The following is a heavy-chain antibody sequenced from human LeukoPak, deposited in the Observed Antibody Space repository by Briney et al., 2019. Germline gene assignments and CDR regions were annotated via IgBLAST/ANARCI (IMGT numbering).Heavy chain of an antibody. CDR2: LSGSGGST. J-gene: IGHJ4*02. Sequence: GRSLRLSCAVAGLTSSSYAMSWVRPAPGKVLEWVSALSGSGGSTYYADSVKGRFTISRDNSKNTLYLQMNSLRAEDTAVYYCAKDRDFWSGHLSPFDYWGQGTLVTVSS. CDR3: AKDRDFWSGHLSPFDY. V-gene: IGHV3-23*01. D-gene: IGHD3-3*01. CDR1: GLTSSSYA.